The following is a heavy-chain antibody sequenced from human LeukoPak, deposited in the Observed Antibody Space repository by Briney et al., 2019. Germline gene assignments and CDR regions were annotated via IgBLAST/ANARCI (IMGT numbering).Heavy chain of an antibody. D-gene: IGHD3-10*01. V-gene: IGHV3-23*01. J-gene: IGHJ5*02. CDR1: GFTYSSYG. CDR2: INYNCCSK. CDR3: AKSGSGNYLRWFDP. Sequence: GGSLTLSCAASGFTYSSYGMSWVRQPPAKGREGVSSINYNCCSKLYSDSVKGRFTISSDNSKNPLYLQMNSLRAEDTAVYYCAKSGSGNYLRWFDPWGQGTLVTVSS.